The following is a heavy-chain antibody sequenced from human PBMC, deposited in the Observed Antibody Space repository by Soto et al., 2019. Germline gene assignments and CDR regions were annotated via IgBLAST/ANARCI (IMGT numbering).Heavy chain of an antibody. J-gene: IGHJ3*02. D-gene: IGHD6-19*01. CDR2: IVVGSGNT. V-gene: IGHV1-58*01. CDR1: GFTFTSAA. Sequence: PVKASCTASGFTFTSAAVPWVRQARGQRLEWLGWIVVGSGNTNYAQKFQETVPITRDMPTSTAYMELSSPRSEDTAVYCCDASRYSSGLDACDICGQGTMGTVSS. CDR3: DASRYSSGLDACDI.